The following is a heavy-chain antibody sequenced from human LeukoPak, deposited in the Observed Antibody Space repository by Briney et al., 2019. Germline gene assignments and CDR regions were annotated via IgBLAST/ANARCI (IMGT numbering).Heavy chain of an antibody. Sequence: SETLSLTCTVSGGSFSSSSYYWGWIRQPPGKGLEWIGSIYYSGSTYYNPSLKSRVTISIDTSKNQFSLKLSSVTAADTAVYYCARTIKSFGVVEGAFDIWGQGTMVTVSS. J-gene: IGHJ3*02. CDR1: GGSFSSSSYY. CDR3: ARTIKSFGVVEGAFDI. CDR2: IYYSGST. V-gene: IGHV4-39*01. D-gene: IGHD3-3*01.